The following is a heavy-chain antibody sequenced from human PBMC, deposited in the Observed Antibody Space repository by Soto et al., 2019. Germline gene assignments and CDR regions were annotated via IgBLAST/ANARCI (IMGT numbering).Heavy chain of an antibody. Sequence: QVQVVQSGAEEKKPGASVKVSCTASGYTFTGYAMHWVRQAPGQRLEWMGWINAGNGNTKYSQKFQGRVTITRDPSASTAYMELSSLRSEDTAVYYCARAVAVPADFDYWGQGTLVTVSS. CDR2: INAGNGNT. V-gene: IGHV1-3*05. J-gene: IGHJ4*02. D-gene: IGHD6-19*01. CDR1: GYTFTGYA. CDR3: ARAVAVPADFDY.